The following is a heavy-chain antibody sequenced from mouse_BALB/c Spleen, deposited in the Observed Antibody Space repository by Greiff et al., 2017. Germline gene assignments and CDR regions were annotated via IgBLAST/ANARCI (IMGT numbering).Heavy chain of an antibody. V-gene: IGHV5-17*02. CDR1: GFTFSSFG. D-gene: IGHD2-1*01. J-gene: IGHJ4*01. CDR2: ISSGSSTI. CDR3: ARSDYGNYGVYYAMDY. Sequence: EVQLVESGGGLVQPGGSRKLSCAASGFTFSSFGMHWVRQAPEKGLEWVAYISSGSSTIYYADTVKGRFTISRDNPKNTLFLQMTSIRSEDTAMYYCARSDYGNYGVYYAMDYWGQGTSVTVSS.